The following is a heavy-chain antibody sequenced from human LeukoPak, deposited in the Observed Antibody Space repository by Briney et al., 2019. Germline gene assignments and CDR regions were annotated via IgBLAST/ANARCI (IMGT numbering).Heavy chain of an antibody. CDR1: GFTFSSYS. Sequence: GGSLRLSCAASGFTFSSYSMNWVRQAPGKGLEWVSSISSSSSYIYYADSVKGRFTISRDNAKNSLYLQMNSLRAEDTAVYYCASPGAYSSRSNWFDPWGQGTLVTVSS. CDR2: ISSSSSYI. D-gene: IGHD6-13*01. V-gene: IGHV3-21*01. CDR3: ASPGAYSSRSNWFDP. J-gene: IGHJ5*02.